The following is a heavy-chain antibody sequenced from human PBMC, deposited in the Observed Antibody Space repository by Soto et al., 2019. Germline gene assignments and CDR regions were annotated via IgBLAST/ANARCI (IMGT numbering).Heavy chain of an antibody. D-gene: IGHD3-10*01. V-gene: IGHV4-30-4*01. CDR3: ATIKLGSNRLDY. Sequence: QVQLQESGPGLVKPSQTLSLTCTVSCGSISSGDYYWSWIRQPPGKGLEWIGYIYYSGSTYYNPSLKSRVTISVDTSKNHFSLKLSSATAADTAVYYCATIKLGSNRLDYWGQGTLVTVSS. CDR2: IYYSGST. CDR1: CGSISSGDYY. J-gene: IGHJ4*02.